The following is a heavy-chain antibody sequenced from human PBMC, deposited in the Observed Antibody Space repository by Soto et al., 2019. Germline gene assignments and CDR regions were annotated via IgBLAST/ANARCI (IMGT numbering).Heavy chain of an antibody. V-gene: IGHV3-11*01. D-gene: IGHD1-26*01. Sequence: GGSLRLSCAASGFTLSDYYMSWIRQAPGKGLEWVSYISSSGSTIYYADSVKGRFTISRDNAKNSLYLQMNSLRAEDTAVYYCAKSYSGSPPADYWGQGTLVTVSS. CDR3: AKSYSGSPPADY. CDR1: GFTLSDYY. J-gene: IGHJ4*02. CDR2: ISSSGSTI.